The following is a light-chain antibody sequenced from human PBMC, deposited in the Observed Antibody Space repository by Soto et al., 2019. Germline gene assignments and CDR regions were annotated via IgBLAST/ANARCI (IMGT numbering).Light chain of an antibody. Sequence: QSVLTQPPSVSGAPGQRVTISCTGSSSNIGAGYDVHWYQQLPGTAPKLLIYGNTNRPSGVPDRFSGSKSGTSASLAITGLQAEDEADYYCQSYDSSLSVYVFGTGTKX. CDR1: SSNIGAGYD. CDR3: QSYDSSLSVYV. V-gene: IGLV1-40*01. CDR2: GNT. J-gene: IGLJ1*01.